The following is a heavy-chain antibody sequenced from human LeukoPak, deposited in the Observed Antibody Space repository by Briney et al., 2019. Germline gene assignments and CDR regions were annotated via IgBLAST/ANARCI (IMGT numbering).Heavy chain of an antibody. Sequence: ASVKVSCKASGYTFTSYGISWVRQAPGQGLEWMGWISAYNGNTNYAQKLQGRVTMTTDTSTSTAYMELRSLRSDDTAVYYCAGVRGYYDSSAYDYWGQGTLVTVSS. CDR3: AGVRGYYDSSAYDY. CDR2: ISAYNGNT. J-gene: IGHJ4*02. CDR1: GYTFTSYG. D-gene: IGHD3-22*01. V-gene: IGHV1-18*01.